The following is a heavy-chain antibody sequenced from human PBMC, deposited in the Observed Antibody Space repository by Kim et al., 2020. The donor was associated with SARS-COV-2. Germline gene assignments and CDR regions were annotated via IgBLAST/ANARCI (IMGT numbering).Heavy chain of an antibody. CDR3: APFSSKDY. Sequence: GGSTYYAASVQGRLTISRDNSKNMLYLQMNSLRAEDTAVYYCAPFSSKDYWGQGTLVTVSS. J-gene: IGHJ4*02. CDR2: GGST. V-gene: IGHV3-66*01. D-gene: IGHD2-2*01.